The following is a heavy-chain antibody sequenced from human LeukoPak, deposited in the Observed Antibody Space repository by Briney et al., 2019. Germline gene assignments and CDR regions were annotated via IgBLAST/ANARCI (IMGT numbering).Heavy chain of an antibody. D-gene: IGHD6-13*01. CDR2: IYPGDSDT. CDR3: ARHTAAAGIPNDAFDI. CDR1: GYSFTSYW. Sequence: GESLKISCKGSGYSFTSYWIAWVRQMPGKGLEWMGIIYPGDSDTRYSPSFHGQVTMSADKSISTTYLQWSSLKASDTAMYFCARHTAAAGIPNDAFDIWGQGTMVTVSS. J-gene: IGHJ3*02. V-gene: IGHV5-51*01.